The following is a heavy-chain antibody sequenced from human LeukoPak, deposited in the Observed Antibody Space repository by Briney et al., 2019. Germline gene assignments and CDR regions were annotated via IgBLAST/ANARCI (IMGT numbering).Heavy chain of an antibody. J-gene: IGHJ6*03. CDR2: IYHSGST. CDR1: GGSISSSSYY. Sequence: SETLSLTCTVSGGSISSSSYYWGWIRQPPGKGLEWIGSIYHSGSTYYNPSLKSRVTISVDTSKNQFSLKLSSVTAADTAVYYCARQQWGIYYMDVWGKGTTVTISS. D-gene: IGHD6-19*01. CDR3: ARQQWGIYYMDV. V-gene: IGHV4-39*07.